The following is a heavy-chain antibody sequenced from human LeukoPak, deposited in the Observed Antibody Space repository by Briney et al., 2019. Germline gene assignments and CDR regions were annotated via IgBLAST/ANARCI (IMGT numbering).Heavy chain of an antibody. J-gene: IGHJ4*02. Sequence: GGSLRLSCAASGFTVSSNYMSWVRQAPGKGLEWVSVIYSGGSTYYAGSVKGRFTISRDNSKNTLYLQMNSLRAEDTAVYYCASIIAAAGPPRYWGQGTLVTVSS. CDR2: IYSGGST. CDR3: ASIIAAAGPPRY. D-gene: IGHD6-13*01. V-gene: IGHV3-53*01. CDR1: GFTVSSNY.